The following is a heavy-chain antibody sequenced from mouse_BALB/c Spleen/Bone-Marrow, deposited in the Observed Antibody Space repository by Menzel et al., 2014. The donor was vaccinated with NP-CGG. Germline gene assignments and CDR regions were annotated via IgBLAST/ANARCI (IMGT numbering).Heavy chain of an antibody. CDR2: ISDGGTYT. CDR1: GFTFRDYY. J-gene: IGHJ3*01. CDR3: VRDGDYRYAWFSY. Sequence: EVQLQESGGGLVKPGGSLKLSCAASGFTFRDYYTYWVRQTPEKRLEWVATISDGGTYTYYSDSVKGRFTISRDKAKNNLYLQMTNLMSEDTAMYRCVRDGDYRYAWFSYWGQGTLVTVSA. D-gene: IGHD2-14*01. V-gene: IGHV5-4*02.